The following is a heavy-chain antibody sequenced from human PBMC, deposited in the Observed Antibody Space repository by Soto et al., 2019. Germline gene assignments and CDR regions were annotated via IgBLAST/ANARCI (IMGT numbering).Heavy chain of an antibody. CDR3: ASAVDGYESY. J-gene: IGHJ1*01. V-gene: IGHV4-34*01. CDR1: GWSFSGYY. Sequence: QVQLQQWGAGLLKPSETLSLTCAVYGWSFSGYYWCWIRQPPGKGLEWLGEINHGGSTKYKPSLKSRVTISEDTSNNQFSLGLGSVSAADTDVYYCASAVDGYESYWGQGTLVTVYS. CDR2: INHGGST. D-gene: IGHD5-12*01.